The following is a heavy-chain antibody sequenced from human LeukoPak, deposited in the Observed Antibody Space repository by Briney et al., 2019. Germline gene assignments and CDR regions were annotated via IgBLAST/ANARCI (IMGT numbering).Heavy chain of an antibody. CDR3: ARGRGYSYGYDY. CDR2: IIPIFGTA. Sequence: SVKVSCKASGGTFSSYAISWVRQAPGQGLEWMGRIIPIFGTANYAQKFQGRVTITTDESTSTAYMELSSLRSEDTAVYYCARGRGYSYGYDYWGQGTLVTVSS. D-gene: IGHD5-18*01. J-gene: IGHJ4*02. V-gene: IGHV1-69*05. CDR1: GGTFSSYA.